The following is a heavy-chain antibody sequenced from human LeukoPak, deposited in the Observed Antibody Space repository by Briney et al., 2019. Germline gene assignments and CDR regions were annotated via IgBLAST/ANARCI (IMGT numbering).Heavy chain of an antibody. CDR3: ARGNYRYYDSSGYPFYFDY. V-gene: IGHV3-21*01. Sequence: GGSLRLSCAASGFTFSNYDMNWVRQAPGKGLEWVSSISAAGTYIYYADSVQGRFTISRDNAKNSLYLQMSSLRAEDTAVYFCARGNYRYYDSSGYPFYFDYWGQGALVTVSS. CDR2: ISAAGTYI. CDR1: GFTFSNYD. J-gene: IGHJ4*02. D-gene: IGHD3-22*01.